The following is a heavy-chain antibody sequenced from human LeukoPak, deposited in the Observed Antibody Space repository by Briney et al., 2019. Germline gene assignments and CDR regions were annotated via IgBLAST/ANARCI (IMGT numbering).Heavy chain of an antibody. D-gene: IGHD1-14*01. CDR3: ARDRYDPDAFDI. J-gene: IGHJ3*02. Sequence: GGSLRLSCAASGFTFSTYSMNWVRQAPGKGLEWVSCISSGSRSIHYADSVKGRLTISRDNAKNSLSLQMNSLRDEDTAVYYCARDRYDPDAFDIWGQGTMVTVSS. CDR2: ISSGSRSI. V-gene: IGHV3-48*02. CDR1: GFTFSTYS.